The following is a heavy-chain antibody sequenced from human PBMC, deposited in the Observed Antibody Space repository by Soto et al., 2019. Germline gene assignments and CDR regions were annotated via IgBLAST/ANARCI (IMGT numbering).Heavy chain of an antibody. Sequence: SETLSLTCRISGGSISSYYWNWIRQAPGKGLEWIGFISYSGSTNYNPALTSRVTISVDTSKDQISLRLNSVTAADTAVYYCARDLGNYYDRDYWGQGSLVTVSS. J-gene: IGHJ4*02. CDR1: GGSISSYY. CDR2: ISYSGST. D-gene: IGHD3-22*01. V-gene: IGHV4-59*01. CDR3: ARDLGNYYDRDY.